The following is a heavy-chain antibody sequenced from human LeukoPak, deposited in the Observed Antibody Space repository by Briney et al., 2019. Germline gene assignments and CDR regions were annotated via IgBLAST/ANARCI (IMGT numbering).Heavy chain of an antibody. V-gene: IGHV1-2*02. CDR2: LNPDSGVT. J-gene: IGHJ4*02. CDR1: GYTFTGYY. CDR3: ARDPSNYIDY. D-gene: IGHD1-1*01. Sequence: ASVKVSCKASGYTFTGYYMHWVRQAPGQGLEWMGWLNPDSGVTNYAQKFQGRVTMTRDTSISTAYMDLSRLRSDDTAIYYCARDPSNYIDYWGQGSLVTVSS.